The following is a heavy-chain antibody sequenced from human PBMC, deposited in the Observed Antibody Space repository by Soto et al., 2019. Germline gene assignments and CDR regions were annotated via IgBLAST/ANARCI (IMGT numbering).Heavy chain of an antibody. V-gene: IGHV4-61*01. D-gene: IGHD4-17*01. CDR2: VYYSGTT. CDR3: ARTTAVPNTLRSRYFFDH. CDR1: GGSVSDKTYY. J-gene: IGHJ4*02. Sequence: SETLSLTCSVSGGSVSDKTYYWSWIRQPPGKRLEWIGYVYYSGTTNYNPSLKSRVTISVDLSKNRFSLRLSSVTTADTALYYCARTTAVPNTLRSRYFFDHSGQGTLVTVSS.